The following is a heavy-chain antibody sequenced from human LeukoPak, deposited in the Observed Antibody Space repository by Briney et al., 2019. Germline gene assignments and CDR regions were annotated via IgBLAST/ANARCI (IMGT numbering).Heavy chain of an antibody. V-gene: IGHV3-30*03. D-gene: IGHD6-13*01. CDR3: TRGRLGGQPLATPEYDF. Sequence: GESLKISCAASGFPFNTYAMHWVRQAPGKGLEGVAAISFHGTETYYADSVNGRFTISRDNSKNTLYLQMNSLRGGDTAVFYCTRGRLGGQPLATPEYDFWGQGTLVTVSS. CDR1: GFPFNTYA. J-gene: IGHJ4*02. CDR2: ISFHGTET.